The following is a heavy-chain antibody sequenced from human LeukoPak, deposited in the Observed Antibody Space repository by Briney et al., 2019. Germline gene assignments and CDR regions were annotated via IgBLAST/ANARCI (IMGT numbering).Heavy chain of an antibody. V-gene: IGHV3-23*01. CDR2: ISGSGGST. J-gene: IGHJ1*01. D-gene: IGHD6-13*01. CDR3: AKLPQYSSSWYVQH. CDR1: GFTFSSYS. Sequence: GGSLRLSCAASGFTFSSYSMNWVRQAPGKGLEWVSAISGSGGSTYYADSVKGRFTISRDNSKNTLYLQMNSLRAEDTAVYYCAKLPQYSSSWYVQHWGQGTLVTVSS.